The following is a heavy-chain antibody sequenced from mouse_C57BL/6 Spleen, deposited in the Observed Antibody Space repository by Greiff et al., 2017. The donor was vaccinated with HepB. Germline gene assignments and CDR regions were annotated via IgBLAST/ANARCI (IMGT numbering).Heavy chain of an antibody. V-gene: IGHV5-4*01. J-gene: IGHJ4*01. CDR3: ASLMDY. CDR1: GFTFSSYA. CDR2: ISDGGSYT. Sequence: EVQGVESGGGLVKPGGSLKLSCAASGFTFSSYAMSWVRQTPEKRLEWVATISDGGSYTYYPANVKGRFTISRDNAKNNLYLQMSHLKSEDTAMYYCASLMDYWGQRTSVTVSS.